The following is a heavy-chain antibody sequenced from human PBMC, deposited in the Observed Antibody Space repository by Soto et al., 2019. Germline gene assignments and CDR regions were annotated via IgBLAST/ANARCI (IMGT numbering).Heavy chain of an antibody. CDR1: RFSFSDYY. Sequence: PGGSLRLSCAASRFSFSDYYMSWIRQPPGKGLEWVSYISKSGSIIHYADSVKGRFTISRDNAKNSLYLQMNSLRAEDTALYYCARDLSPYSDYYDESSSETWFDPWGQGTLVTVSS. V-gene: IGHV3-11*01. J-gene: IGHJ5*02. D-gene: IGHD3-22*01. CDR2: ISKSGSII. CDR3: ARDLSPYSDYYDESSSETWFDP.